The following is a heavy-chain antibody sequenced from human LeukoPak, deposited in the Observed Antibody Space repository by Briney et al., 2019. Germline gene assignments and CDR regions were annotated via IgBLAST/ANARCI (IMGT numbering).Heavy chain of an antibody. V-gene: IGHV4-34*01. D-gene: IGHD2-15*01. CDR2: INHSGST. J-gene: IGHJ5*02. CDR3: AIRPNCSGGSCNWFDP. CDR1: GGSFSGYY. Sequence: SETLSLTCAVYGGSFSGYYWSWIHQPPGKGLEWIGEINHSGSTNYNPSLKSRVTISVDTSKNQFSLKLSSVTAADTAVYYCAIRPNCSGGSCNWFDPWGQGTLVTVSS.